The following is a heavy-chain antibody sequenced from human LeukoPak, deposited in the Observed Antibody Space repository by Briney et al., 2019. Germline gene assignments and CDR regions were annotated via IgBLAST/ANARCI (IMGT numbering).Heavy chain of an antibody. CDR3: AKDGPSYCTNGVCYGYYFDY. Sequence: PGGSLRLSCAASGFTVSSYAMSWVRQAPGKGLEWVSAISGSGGSTYYADSVKGRFTSSRDNSKNSLYLQMNSLRAEDTAVYYCAKDGPSYCTNGVCYGYYFDYWGQGTLVTVSS. CDR2: ISGSGGST. J-gene: IGHJ4*02. D-gene: IGHD2-8*01. CDR1: GFTVSSYA. V-gene: IGHV3-23*01.